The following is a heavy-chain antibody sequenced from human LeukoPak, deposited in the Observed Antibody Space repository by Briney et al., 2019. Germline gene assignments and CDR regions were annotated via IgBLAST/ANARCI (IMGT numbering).Heavy chain of an antibody. D-gene: IGHD3-22*01. CDR3: ARHYYDSSGYYYVLDY. CDR2: IYYSGST. CDR1: GGSISSSSYY. J-gene: IGHJ4*02. Sequence: PSETLSLTCTVSGGSISSSSYYWGWIRQPPGKGLEWIGSIYYSGSTYYNPSLKSRVTISVDTSKNQFSLKLSSVAAADTAVYYCARHYYDSSGYYYVLDYWGQGTLVTVSS. V-gene: IGHV4-39*01.